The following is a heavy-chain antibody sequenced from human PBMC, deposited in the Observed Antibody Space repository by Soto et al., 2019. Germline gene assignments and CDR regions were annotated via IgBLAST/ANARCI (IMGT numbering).Heavy chain of an antibody. CDR1: EFTVSSNY. J-gene: IGHJ4*02. D-gene: IGHD6-13*01. V-gene: IGHV3-66*01. CDR2: TYSGGST. Sequence: EVQLVESGGSLVQPGGSLRLSCAASEFTVSSNYMSWVRQAPGKGLEWVSVTYSGGSTYYADSVKGRFTISRDNSKNTLYLQMNSLTAEDTAVYYCARGRYSSTWYLDYWGQGTLVTVSS. CDR3: ARGRYSSTWYLDY.